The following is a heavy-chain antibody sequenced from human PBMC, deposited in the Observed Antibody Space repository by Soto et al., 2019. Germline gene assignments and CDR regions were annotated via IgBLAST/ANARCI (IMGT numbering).Heavy chain of an antibody. CDR1: GFTFSSYG. Sequence: GGSLRLSCAASGFTFSSYGMTWVRQAPGKGLEWVSFSSATGAGTYYADSVRGRFTISRDNSKNTLYLQMTSLRADDTAVYYCAKDRRAGGNYGFYSDFWGQGALVTVSS. D-gene: IGHD1-7*01. J-gene: IGHJ4*02. V-gene: IGHV3-23*01. CDR2: SSATGAGT. CDR3: AKDRRAGGNYGFYSDF.